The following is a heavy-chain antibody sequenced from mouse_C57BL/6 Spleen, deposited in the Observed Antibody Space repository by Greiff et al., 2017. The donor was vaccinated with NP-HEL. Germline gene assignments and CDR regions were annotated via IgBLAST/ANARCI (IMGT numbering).Heavy chain of an antibody. CDR2: IDPSDSYT. J-gene: IGHJ1*03. D-gene: IGHD1-2*01. CDR3: ARRSLRQPYWYFDV. Sequence: QVQLQQPGAELVMPGASVKLSCKASGYTFTSYWMHWVKQRPGQGLEWIGEIDPSDSYTNYNQKFKGKSTLTVDKSSSTAYMQLSSLTSEDSAVYYCARRSLRQPYWYFDVWGTGTTVTVSS. CDR1: GYTFTSYW. V-gene: IGHV1-69*01.